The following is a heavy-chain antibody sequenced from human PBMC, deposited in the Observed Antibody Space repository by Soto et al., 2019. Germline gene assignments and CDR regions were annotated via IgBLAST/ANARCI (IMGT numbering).Heavy chain of an antibody. V-gene: IGHV4-59*01. CDR1: GGSISTYY. CDR3: ARDIVRCTISNCYSAWLDP. Sequence: KSSETLSLTCTISGGSISTYYWHWIRQPPGEGLEWIGNIHYTGSTNYNPSLKSRVTISLDTSKNQVSLNLRSVIAADTAVYYCARDIVRCTISNCYSAWLDPWGQGTLVTVSS. CDR2: IHYTGST. J-gene: IGHJ5*02. D-gene: IGHD2-21*02.